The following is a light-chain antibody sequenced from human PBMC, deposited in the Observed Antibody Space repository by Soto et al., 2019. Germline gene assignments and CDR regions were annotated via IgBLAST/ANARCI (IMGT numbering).Light chain of an antibody. CDR3: QQYNSAWT. J-gene: IGKJ1*01. Sequence: EIVLTQSPGTLSLSSGERATLSCRASQSVPSKYLAWYQQNPGKAPRLLIHGAFTRATGIPARLSGSGSGTEFTLPIRSLQPDDFATYYCQQYNSAWTFGQGTKV. V-gene: IGKV3-20*01. CDR1: QSVPSKY. CDR2: GAF.